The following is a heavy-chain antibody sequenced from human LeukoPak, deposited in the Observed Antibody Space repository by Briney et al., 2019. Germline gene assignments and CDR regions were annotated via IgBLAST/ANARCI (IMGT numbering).Heavy chain of an antibody. CDR3: ARDGGATPFDY. J-gene: IGHJ4*02. Sequence: GGSLRLSCAASGFTFSSYGMHWVRQAPGKGLEWVAVIWYDGSNKYYADSVKGRFTISRDNSKKTLYLQMNSLRAEDTAVYYCARDGGATPFDYWGQGTLVTVSS. D-gene: IGHD1-26*01. CDR1: GFTFSSYG. CDR2: IWYDGSNK. V-gene: IGHV3-33*01.